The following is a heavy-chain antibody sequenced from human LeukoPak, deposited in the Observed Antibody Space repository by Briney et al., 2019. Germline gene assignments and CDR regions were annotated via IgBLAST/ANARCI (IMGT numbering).Heavy chain of an antibody. CDR3: ARGDVVIEPPRFCGFDI. CDR1: GFTFSSSA. V-gene: IGHV3-21*01. D-gene: IGHD1-14*01. Sequence: KTGGSLRLSCAASGFTFSSSAMNWVRQAPGKRLEWVSSINNVGSHIYYADSVKGRFTISRDNAKNSLYLQMNSLRVEDTALYYCARGDVVIEPPRFCGFDIWGHGTMVTVSS. J-gene: IGHJ3*02. CDR2: INNVGSHI.